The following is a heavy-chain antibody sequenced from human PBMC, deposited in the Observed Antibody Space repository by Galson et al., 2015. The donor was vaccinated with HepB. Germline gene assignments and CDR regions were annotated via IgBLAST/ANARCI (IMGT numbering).Heavy chain of an antibody. Sequence: SLRLSCAASGFTFSSYAMHWVRQAPGKGLEWVAVISYDGSNKYYADSVKGRFTISRDNSKNTLYLQMNSLRAEDTAVYYCARDPEGGWESGGMDVWGQGTTVTVSS. CDR1: GFTFSSYA. D-gene: IGHD1-26*01. V-gene: IGHV3-30-3*01. CDR2: ISYDGSNK. CDR3: ARDPEGGWESGGMDV. J-gene: IGHJ6*02.